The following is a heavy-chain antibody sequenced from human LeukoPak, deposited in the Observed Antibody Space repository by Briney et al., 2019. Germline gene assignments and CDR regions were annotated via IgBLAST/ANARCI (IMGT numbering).Heavy chain of an antibody. CDR3: SRSDGASDFDY. D-gene: IGHD5-24*01. CDR1: GDSVSSNRAS. V-gene: IGHV6-1*01. J-gene: IGHJ4*02. CDR2: TYYRSKRYN. Sequence: SQTLSLTCAISGDSVSSNRASWTWIRQFPSRGLEWLGRTYYRSKRYNDYAVSLKIRISINPDTSKNQFSLQLNSVTPEDTAVYYCSRSDGASDFDYWGQGTLVTVSS.